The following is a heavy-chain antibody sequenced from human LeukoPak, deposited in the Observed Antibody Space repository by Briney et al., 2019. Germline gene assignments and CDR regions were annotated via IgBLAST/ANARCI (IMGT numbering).Heavy chain of an antibody. V-gene: IGHV4-59*11. CDR1: GVSITSPY. J-gene: IGHJ3*02. CDR3: ARGYYDSSGYSNTFDI. CDR2: IHYSGST. D-gene: IGHD3-22*01. Sequence: SETLSLTCSVSGVSITSPYWSWIRQPPGKGLEWIGFIHYSGSTNYNPSLKGRVTISADTPRNQFSLKLTSVTAADTAIYYCARGYYDSSGYSNTFDIWGHGTMVTVSS.